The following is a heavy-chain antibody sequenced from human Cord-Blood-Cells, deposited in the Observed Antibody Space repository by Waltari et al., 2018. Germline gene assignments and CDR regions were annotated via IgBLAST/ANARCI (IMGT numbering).Heavy chain of an antibody. CDR2: INHSGST. J-gene: IGHJ4*02. CDR1: GGSFSGYY. CDR3: ARWVVAGRDY. Sequence: QVQLQQWGAGLLKPSETLSLTCAVYGGSFSGYYWSWIRQPPGKGLEWIGEINHSGSTNYNPSLKRRVTISVDTSKNQFSLKLSSVTAADTAVYYCARWVVAGRDYWGQGTLVTVSS. D-gene: IGHD6-19*01. V-gene: IGHV4-34*01.